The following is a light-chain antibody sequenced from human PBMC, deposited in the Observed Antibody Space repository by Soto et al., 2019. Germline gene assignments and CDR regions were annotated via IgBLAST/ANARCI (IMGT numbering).Light chain of an antibody. CDR2: DAS. J-gene: IGKJ2*01. CDR1: QNFGNT. Sequence: EIVMTQSPATLSVSPGARATLSCRASQNFGNTLAWYQQKPGQAPRLLLYDASTRATGFPARFSGSGSGTEFSLTISSLQSEDSAVYYWQQDNNWPYTFGQGTKLEIK. CDR3: QQDNNWPYT. V-gene: IGKV3-15*01.